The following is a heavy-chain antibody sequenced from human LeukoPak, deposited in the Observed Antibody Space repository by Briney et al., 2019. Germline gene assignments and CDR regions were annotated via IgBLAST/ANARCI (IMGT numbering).Heavy chain of an antibody. CDR2: IYTSGST. J-gene: IGHJ4*02. CDR3: ARARITIFGVVIGYFDY. D-gene: IGHD3-3*01. CDR1: DGSISSALYY. V-gene: IGHV4-61*02. Sequence: PSQTLSLTCTVSDGSISSALYYWSWIRQPAGKGLEWIGRIYTSGSTNYNPSLKSRVTISVDTSKNQFSLKLSSVTAADTAVYYCARARITIFGVVIGYFDYWGQGTLVTVSS.